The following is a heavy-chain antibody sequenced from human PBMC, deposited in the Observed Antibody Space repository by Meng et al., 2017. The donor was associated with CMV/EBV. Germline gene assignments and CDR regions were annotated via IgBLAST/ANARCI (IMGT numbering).Heavy chain of an antibody. D-gene: IGHD7-27*01. CDR3: GRDLTGERDQ. V-gene: IGHV3-74*03. CDR2: INTDGSFT. CDR1: GFTFSHYW. Sequence: DVHLVRSGGGLFQRGVSLRLSCDDSGFTFSHYWSHWVRQVPGEGPVLVSRINTDGSFTSYADSVKGRFTISRDNAKNTLYLHMHGLRVDDSAVYYCGRDLTGERDQWGQGTLVTVSS. J-gene: IGHJ4*02.